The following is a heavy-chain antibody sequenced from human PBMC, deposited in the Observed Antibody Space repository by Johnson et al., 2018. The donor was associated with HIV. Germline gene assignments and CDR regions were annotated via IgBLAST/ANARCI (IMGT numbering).Heavy chain of an antibody. V-gene: IGHV3-11*04. CDR2: ISSSGSTI. D-gene: IGHD3-10*01. CDR1: GFTFSDYY. CDR3: ARDVASVYGSGDHAFDI. Sequence: QVQLVESGGGLVKPGGSLRLSCAGSGFTFSDYYMSWIRQAPGKGLEWVSYISSSGSTIYYADSVKGRFTISRDNSRNTLYLQMGRLRVEDMAVYYCARDVASVYGSGDHAFDIWGQGTMVTVSS. J-gene: IGHJ3*02.